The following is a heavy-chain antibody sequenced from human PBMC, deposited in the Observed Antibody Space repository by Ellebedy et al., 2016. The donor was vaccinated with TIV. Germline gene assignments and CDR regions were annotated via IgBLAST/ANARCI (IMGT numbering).Heavy chain of an antibody. Sequence: GGSLRLSCAASGFTFSSYVMSWVRQAPGKGLEWVAAISGSGNSTYYADSVKGRFSIFRDNSKNRLYLQMNSLRAVDTAIYYCAKRFYYGSGTFGRAFDIWGQGTMVTVSS. D-gene: IGHD3-10*01. CDR1: GFTFSSYV. J-gene: IGHJ3*02. CDR3: AKRFYYGSGTFGRAFDI. CDR2: ISGSGNST. V-gene: IGHV3-23*01.